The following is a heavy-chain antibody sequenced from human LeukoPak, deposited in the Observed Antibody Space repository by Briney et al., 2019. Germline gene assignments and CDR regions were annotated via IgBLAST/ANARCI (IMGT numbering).Heavy chain of an antibody. CDR3: ARAISSWYPEGWFDP. J-gene: IGHJ5*02. CDR2: ISSSSSYI. CDR1: GFTFSSYS. V-gene: IGHV3-21*01. Sequence: PGGSLRLPCAASGFTFSSYSMNWVRQAPGKGLEWVSYISSSSSYIYYADSVKGRFTISRDNAKNSLYLQMNSLRAEDTAVYYCARAISSWYPEGWFDPWGQGTLVTVSS. D-gene: IGHD6-13*01.